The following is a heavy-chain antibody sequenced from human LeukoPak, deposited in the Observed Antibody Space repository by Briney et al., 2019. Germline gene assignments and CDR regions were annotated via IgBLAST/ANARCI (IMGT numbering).Heavy chain of an antibody. Sequence: GGSLRLSCAASGVAFSTYSMNWVRQAPGKGLECVSCISSSSSYVYYADSLKGRFTISRDNARNSLYLQMNSLRAEDTAVYYCARAIVMGAAYYFDYWGQGTLVTVSS. CDR2: ISSSSSYV. CDR1: GVAFSTYS. CDR3: ARAIVMGAAYYFDY. J-gene: IGHJ4*02. V-gene: IGHV3-21*01. D-gene: IGHD1-26*01.